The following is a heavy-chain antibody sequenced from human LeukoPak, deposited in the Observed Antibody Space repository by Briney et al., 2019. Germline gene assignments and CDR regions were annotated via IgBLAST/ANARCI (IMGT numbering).Heavy chain of an antibody. D-gene: IGHD6-13*01. Sequence: GGSLRLSCAASGFTFSSYWMHWVRQVSGKGLVWVSRISPDGSSTTYADSVKGRFTISRDNAKNSLYLQMNSLRAEDTAVYYCARVPRSSWYYFDYWGQGTLVTVSS. CDR2: ISPDGSST. CDR1: GFTFSSYW. CDR3: ARVPRSSWYYFDY. V-gene: IGHV3-74*01. J-gene: IGHJ4*02.